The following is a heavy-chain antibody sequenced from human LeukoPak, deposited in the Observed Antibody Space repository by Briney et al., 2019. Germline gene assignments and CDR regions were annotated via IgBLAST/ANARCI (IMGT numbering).Heavy chain of an antibody. CDR2: INPSGGST. D-gene: IGHD2-15*01. CDR1: GYTFTSYY. Sequence: GASLKVSCKASGYTFTSYYMHWVRQAPGQGLEWMGIINPSGGSTSYAQKFQGRVTMTRDTSTSTVYMELSSLRSEDTAVYYCAREVRGGASSRLLEGVDYYYGMDVWGKGTTVTVSS. J-gene: IGHJ6*04. CDR3: AREVRGGASSRLLEGVDYYYGMDV. V-gene: IGHV1-46*01.